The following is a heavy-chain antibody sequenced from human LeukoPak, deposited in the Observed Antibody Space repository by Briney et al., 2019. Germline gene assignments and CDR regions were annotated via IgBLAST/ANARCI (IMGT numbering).Heavy chain of an antibody. CDR1: GGSFSTFG. D-gene: IGHD6-6*01. J-gene: IGHJ4*02. CDR3: ARDVGISSSTQLSYFDF. Sequence: SVKVSCKASGGSFSTFGITWVRQAPGQGLEWMGWTNPIFGRTNYAQKFQGRVTISTDTSTNTAYIEVTNLRSEDTAVYFCARDVGISSSTQLSYFDFWGQRTLVTVSS. V-gene: IGHV1-69*05. CDR2: TNPIFGRT.